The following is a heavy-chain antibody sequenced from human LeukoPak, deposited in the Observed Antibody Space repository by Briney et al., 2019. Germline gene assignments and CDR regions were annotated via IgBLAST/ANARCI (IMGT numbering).Heavy chain of an antibody. CDR2: IYYSGRT. D-gene: IGHD3-22*01. CDR3: ARRRYYDGSGYLE. V-gene: IGHV4-39*01. J-gene: IGHJ1*01. CDR1: GDSVSRSDSY. Sequence: SETLSLTCPVSGDSVSRSDSYWAWIRQPPGKGLEWIGTIYYSGRTYYSPSLKSRVTMSVDPSNNQFSLNLRSVTAADTALYYCARRRYYDGSGYLEWGQGTLLSVSS.